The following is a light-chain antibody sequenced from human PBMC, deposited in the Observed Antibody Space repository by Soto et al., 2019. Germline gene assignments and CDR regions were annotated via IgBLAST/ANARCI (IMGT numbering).Light chain of an antibody. CDR2: WAS. CDR3: QQYYGTPRT. Sequence: DIVMTQSPDSLAVSLGERATINCKSSQSVLYSSNNKNYLAWYQQKPGQPPKLLIYWASTRESGVPDRLSERGSATDFTRTNSTLPAEDGAVYYWQQYYGTPRTFGQGTKVESK. CDR1: QSVLYSSNNKNY. V-gene: IGKV4-1*01. J-gene: IGKJ1*01.